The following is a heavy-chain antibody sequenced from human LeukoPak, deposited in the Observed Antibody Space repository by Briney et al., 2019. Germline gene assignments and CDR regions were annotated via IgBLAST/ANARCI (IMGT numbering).Heavy chain of an antibody. Sequence: SGPTLVNPTQTLTLTCTFSGFSLSTSGVGVGWIRQPPGKALEWLALIYCNEDKRYSPSLKSRLHITKPTSKTQLVLTMSNMDPLDTATYYCAHSGTVTTTKDAFDIWGQGTMVTVSS. CDR1: GFSLSTSGVG. V-gene: IGHV2-5*01. J-gene: IGHJ3*02. CDR2: IYCNEDK. CDR3: AHSGTVTTTKDAFDI. D-gene: IGHD4-17*01.